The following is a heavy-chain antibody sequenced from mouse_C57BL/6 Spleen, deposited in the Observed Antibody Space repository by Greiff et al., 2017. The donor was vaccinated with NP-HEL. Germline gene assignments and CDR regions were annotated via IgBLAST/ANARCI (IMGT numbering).Heavy chain of an antibody. V-gene: IGHV5-16*01. D-gene: IGHD2-3*01. Sequence: EVHLVESEGGLVQPGSSMKLSCTASGFTFSDYYMAWVRQVPEKGLEWVANINYDGSSTYYLDSLKSRFIISRDNAKNILYLQMSSLKSEDTATYYCARGGLLLGMDYWGQGTSVTVSS. CDR1: GFTFSDYY. J-gene: IGHJ4*01. CDR3: ARGGLLLGMDY. CDR2: INYDGSST.